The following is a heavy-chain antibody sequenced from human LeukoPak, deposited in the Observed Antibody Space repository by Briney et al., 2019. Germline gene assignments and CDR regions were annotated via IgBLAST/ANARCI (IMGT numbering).Heavy chain of an antibody. CDR1: GFTFSVYN. CDR3: ARATDYGDSISSLYYYFDL. J-gene: IGHJ4*02. CDR2: ITSSSSYV. V-gene: IGHV3-21*01. D-gene: IGHD4-17*01. Sequence: GGSLRLSCAGSGFTFSVYNMYWVRQTPGKGLEWVASITSSSSYVFYADSVKGRFTISRDNAKKSVYLQMNTLRAEDTAVYYCARATDYGDSISSLYYYFDLWGRGTLVSVS.